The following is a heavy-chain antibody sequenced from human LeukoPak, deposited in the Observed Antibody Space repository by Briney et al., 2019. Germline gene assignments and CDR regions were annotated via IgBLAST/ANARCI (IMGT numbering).Heavy chain of an antibody. CDR1: GFTFSSYS. Sequence: GGSLRLSCAASGFTFSSYSMNWVRQAPGKGLEWVSSISSRSSYIYYADSVKGRFTISRDNAKNSLSLQMNSLRAEDTAVYYCARRDHGDYGEEYWGQGTLVTVSS. J-gene: IGHJ4*02. CDR3: ARRDHGDYGEEY. V-gene: IGHV3-21*06. CDR2: ISSRSSYI. D-gene: IGHD4-17*01.